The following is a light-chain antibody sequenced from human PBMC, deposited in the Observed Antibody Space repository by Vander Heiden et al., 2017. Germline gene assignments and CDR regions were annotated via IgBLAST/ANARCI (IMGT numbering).Light chain of an antibody. Sequence: QSVLTQPPSVSRAPVQRVTISCTRSSSNSGAGSDFHWYQHLPRSASKPQINGNTNRPSGGPDRFSGSKYGTSAALAITGPQAEDEADYYCQSYDGRRTGHVVFGGGTKLTVL. CDR2: GNT. CDR3: QSYDGRRTGHVV. J-gene: IGLJ2*01. CDR1: SSNSGAGSD. V-gene: IGLV1-40*01.